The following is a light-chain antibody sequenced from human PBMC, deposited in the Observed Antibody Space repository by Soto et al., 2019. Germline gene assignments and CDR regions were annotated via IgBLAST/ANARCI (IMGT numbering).Light chain of an antibody. CDR2: GTS. V-gene: IGKV3D-15*02. Sequence: EIVMTQSPATLSVSPGERATLSCRASQSVSIYLAWYQQNTGQAPRLLIYGTSTSACGSAVRFSGSGSATDLGLITSSLQPEAFAVSCFHQHFNLPWAFGQGTKVDI. J-gene: IGKJ1*01. CDR1: QSVSIY. CDR3: HQHFNLPWA.